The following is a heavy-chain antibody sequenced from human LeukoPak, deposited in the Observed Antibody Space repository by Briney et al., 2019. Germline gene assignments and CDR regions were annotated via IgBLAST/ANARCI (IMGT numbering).Heavy chain of an antibody. J-gene: IGHJ4*02. V-gene: IGHV3-23*01. D-gene: IGHD3-9*01. CDR1: GFTFSSYA. CDR2: ISGSGGST. Sequence: PGKSLRLSCAASGFTFSSYAMSWVRQAPGKGLEWVSAISGSGGSTYYADSVKGRFTISRDNSKNTLYLQMNSLRAEDTAVYYCAKPKGVYDILTGFDYWGQGTLVTVSS. CDR3: AKPKGVYDILTGFDY.